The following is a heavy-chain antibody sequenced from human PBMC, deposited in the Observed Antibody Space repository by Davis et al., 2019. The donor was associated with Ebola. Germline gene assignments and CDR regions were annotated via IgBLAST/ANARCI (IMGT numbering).Heavy chain of an antibody. CDR1: VITFSSYA. J-gene: IGHJ6*04. V-gene: IGHV3-23*01. CDR3: ARSGLSFGVVKYHYGMDV. CDR2: ISGSGGTT. Sequence: GESLKISCADSVITFSSYAMTWVRQAPGKGLEWVSAISGSGGTTYYAGSVKGRFTVSRDNSKKTMCLQMNSLRAEDTAVYYCARSGLSFGVVKYHYGMDVWGKGTTVTVSS. D-gene: IGHD3-3*01.